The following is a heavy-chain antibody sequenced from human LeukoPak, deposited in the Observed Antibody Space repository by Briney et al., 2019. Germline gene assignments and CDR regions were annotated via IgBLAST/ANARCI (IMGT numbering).Heavy chain of an antibody. CDR3: ARGRSSSLKYFQH. Sequence: SETLSLTCAVYGGSFRGYSWSWIRQPPGKGLEWIGYIYHSGSTYYNPSLKSRVTISVDRSKNQFSLKLSSVTAADTAVYYCARGRSSSLKYFQHWGQGTLVTVSS. D-gene: IGHD6-6*01. V-gene: IGHV4-34*01. CDR1: GGSFRGYS. J-gene: IGHJ1*01. CDR2: IYHSGST.